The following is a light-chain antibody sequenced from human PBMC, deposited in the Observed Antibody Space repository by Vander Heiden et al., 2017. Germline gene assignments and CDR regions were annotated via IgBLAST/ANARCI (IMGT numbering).Light chain of an antibody. CDR2: SND. Sequence: SVLTQPPSASGTPGQRVTISCSGSSSNIGSNYVYWYQQLPRTAPKLLIYSNDQRPSGVPDRFSGSKSGTSASLAISGLRSEDEADYYCAAWDDSLSGVVFGGGTKLTVL. J-gene: IGLJ2*01. V-gene: IGLV1-47*02. CDR1: SSNIGSNY. CDR3: AAWDDSLSGVV.